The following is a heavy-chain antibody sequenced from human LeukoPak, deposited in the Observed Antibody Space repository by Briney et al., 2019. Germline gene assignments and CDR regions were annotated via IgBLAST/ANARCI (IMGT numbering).Heavy chain of an antibody. Sequence: LSGESLRLSCAASGFIFGSYAMGWVRQAPGKVLGWVSAISGSGSSTYYADSVKGRFTISRDNAKNTRYLQMNSLRAEDTAVYYCAKDGDSGYSYYFDYWGQGTLVTVSS. D-gene: IGHD3-22*01. CDR1: GFIFGSYA. CDR2: ISGSGSST. V-gene: IGHV3-23*01. CDR3: AKDGDSGYSYYFDY. J-gene: IGHJ4*02.